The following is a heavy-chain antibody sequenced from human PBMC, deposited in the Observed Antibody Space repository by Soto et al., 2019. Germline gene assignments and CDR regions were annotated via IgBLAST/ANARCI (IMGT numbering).Heavy chain of an antibody. Sequence: PGEFLKISCKGPGYSFTSYWISWVRQMPGKGLEWKGRIDPSASYTNYSPSFQGHVTISADKSISTAYRQWSSLKASDTPMYYCARRVAVAHGAFDIWGQGRMVTVSS. CDR3: ARRVAVAHGAFDI. D-gene: IGHD6-19*01. CDR1: GYSFTSYW. V-gene: IGHV5-10-1*01. CDR2: IDPSASYT. J-gene: IGHJ3*02.